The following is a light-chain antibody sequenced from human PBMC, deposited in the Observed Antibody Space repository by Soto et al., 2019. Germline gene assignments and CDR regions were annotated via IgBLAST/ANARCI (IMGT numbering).Light chain of an antibody. CDR3: QQRSVWPPSIT. V-gene: IGKV3-11*01. CDR2: DAS. Sequence: EVVLTQSPATLSLSPGERATLSCRASQSVSSSLAWYQQKPGQAPRPLIFDASTRATGIPARFSGSGSETDFTLTISSLEPEDFAVYYCQQRSVWPPSITFGQGTRLEIK. J-gene: IGKJ5*01. CDR1: QSVSSS.